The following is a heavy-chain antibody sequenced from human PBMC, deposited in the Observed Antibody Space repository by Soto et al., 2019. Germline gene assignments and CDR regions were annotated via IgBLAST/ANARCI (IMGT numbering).Heavy chain of an antibody. CDR2: ISSSSSTI. Sequence: GGSLRLSCAASGFTFSSYSMNWVRQAPGKGLEWVSYISSSSSTIYYADSVKGRFTISRDNAKNSLYLQMNSLRDEDTAVYYCARDRNIVVVPAAMPLDYWGQGTLVTVSS. CDR1: GFTFSSYS. V-gene: IGHV3-48*02. D-gene: IGHD2-2*01. CDR3: ARDRNIVVVPAAMPLDY. J-gene: IGHJ4*02.